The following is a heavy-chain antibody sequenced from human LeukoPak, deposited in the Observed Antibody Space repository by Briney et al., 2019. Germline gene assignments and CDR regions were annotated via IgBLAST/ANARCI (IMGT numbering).Heavy chain of an antibody. CDR1: GFTFDDYA. CDR3: ARDPRAFY. Sequence: GGSLRLSCAASGFTFDDYAMHWVRQAPGKGLEWVSGISWNSGSIGYADSVKGRFTISRDNAKNSLYLQMNSLRAEDTAVYYCARDPRAFYWGQGTLVTVSS. J-gene: IGHJ4*02. V-gene: IGHV3-9*01. CDR2: ISWNSGSI.